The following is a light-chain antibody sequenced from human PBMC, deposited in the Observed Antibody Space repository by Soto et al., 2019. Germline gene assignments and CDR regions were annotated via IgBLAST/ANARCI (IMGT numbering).Light chain of an antibody. CDR1: QSVSSN. CDR3: QQYGSSGT. V-gene: IGKV3-20*01. J-gene: IGKJ1*01. Sequence: EIVITPPPATLSVSPGERATLSCRASQSVSSNLAWYQQKPGQAPRLLIYGASSRATGIPDRFSGSGSGTDFTLTISRLEPEDFAVYYCQQYGSSGTFGQGTKVDIK. CDR2: GAS.